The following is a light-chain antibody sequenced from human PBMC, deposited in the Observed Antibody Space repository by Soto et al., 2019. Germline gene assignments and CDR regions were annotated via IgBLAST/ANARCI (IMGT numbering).Light chain of an antibody. CDR2: DAS. Sequence: EIVLTQSPATLSLSPGERATLSCRASQSVSSYLAWYQQRPGQAPRLLIYDASNRATGIPARFSGSGSGKDFILIISSLEAEDVAVYYCQQRSNWPLTFGGGTKVEIK. J-gene: IGKJ4*01. CDR1: QSVSSY. CDR3: QQRSNWPLT. V-gene: IGKV3-11*01.